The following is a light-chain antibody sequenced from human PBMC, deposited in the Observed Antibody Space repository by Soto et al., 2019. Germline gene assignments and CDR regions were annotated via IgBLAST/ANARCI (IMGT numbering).Light chain of an antibody. CDR1: QSDGRW. Sequence: DIQMTQSPSTLSASVGDRVNITCRASQSDGRWLAWYQQKPGKAPKLLVFSASRLDSGAPSRFSGSGSGTDFTLTISTLQPDDFATYYCQQYNSFSTFGQGTKLEIK. CDR2: SAS. CDR3: QQYNSFST. V-gene: IGKV1-5*03. J-gene: IGKJ2*01.